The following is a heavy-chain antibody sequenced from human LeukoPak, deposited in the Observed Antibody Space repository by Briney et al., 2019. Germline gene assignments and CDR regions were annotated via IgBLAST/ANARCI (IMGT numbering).Heavy chain of an antibody. CDR2: ISSSGSTM. Sequence: PGGSLRLSCPASGFTFSSYEMNWVRQAPGKGLEWVSYISSSGSTMYYADSVKGRFTISRENAKNSLYLQMNSLRAEDTAVYYCAKLGITMIGGVWGKGTTVTISS. D-gene: IGHD3-10*02. V-gene: IGHV3-48*03. CDR1: GFTFSSYE. J-gene: IGHJ6*04. CDR3: AKLGITMIGGV.